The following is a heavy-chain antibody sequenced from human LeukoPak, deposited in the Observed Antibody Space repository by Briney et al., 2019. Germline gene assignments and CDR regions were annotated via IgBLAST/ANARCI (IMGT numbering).Heavy chain of an antibody. D-gene: IGHD3-9*01. CDR2: ISSSSSYI. J-gene: IGHJ5*02. CDR3: ARGGGYDILWFDP. V-gene: IGHV3-21*01. Sequence: GGSLRLSCAASGFTFSSYSMNWVRQAPGKGLEWVSSISSSSSYIYYADSVKGRFTISRDNAKNSLYLQMNSLRAEDTAVYYCARGGGYDILWFDPWGQGTLVTVSS. CDR1: GFTFSSYS.